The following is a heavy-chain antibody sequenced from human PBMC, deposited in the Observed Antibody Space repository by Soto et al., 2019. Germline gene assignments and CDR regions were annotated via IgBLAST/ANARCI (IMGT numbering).Heavy chain of an antibody. D-gene: IGHD3-3*01. Sequence: QLQLQESGSGLVKHSQTLSLTCAVSGGSISSGGYSWSWIRQPPGKGLEWIGYIYHSGSTYYNPSLKSRVTISVDRSKNQFSLKLSSVTAADTAVYYCARGRDFWGGFDYWGQGTLVTVSS. CDR1: GGSISSGGYS. J-gene: IGHJ4*02. CDR3: ARGRDFWGGFDY. V-gene: IGHV4-30-2*01. CDR2: IYHSGST.